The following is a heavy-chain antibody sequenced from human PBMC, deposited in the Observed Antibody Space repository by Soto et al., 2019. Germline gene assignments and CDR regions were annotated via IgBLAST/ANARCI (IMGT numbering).Heavy chain of an antibody. D-gene: IGHD3-10*01. J-gene: IGHJ4*02. Sequence: QVQLQESGPGLVKPSQTLSLTCTVSGDSISSSAYYWSWIRQHPGKGLEWIGYIYYSGSNYYNACLKRRVKISVYTSRSQFSLKLTSVTAADTAVYYCARGTYYYGSGSYSPVDSWGQGTLVTVSS. CDR3: ARGTYYYGSGSYSPVDS. V-gene: IGHV4-31*03. CDR2: IYYSGSN. CDR1: GDSISSSAYY.